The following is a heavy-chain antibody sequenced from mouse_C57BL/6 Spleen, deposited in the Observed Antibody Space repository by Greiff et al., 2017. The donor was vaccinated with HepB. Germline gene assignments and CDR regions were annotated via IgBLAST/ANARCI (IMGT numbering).Heavy chain of an antibody. V-gene: IGHV5-4*01. CDR2: ISDGGSYT. J-gene: IGHJ4*01. D-gene: IGHD1-1*01. CDR1: GFTFSSYA. CDR3: ARDGSSYHAMDY. Sequence: EVQRVESGGGLVKPGGSLKLSCAASGFTFSSYAMSWVRQTPEKRLEWVATISDGGSYTYYPDNVKGRFTISRDNAKNNLYLQMSHLKSEDTAMYYCARDGSSYHAMDYWGQGTSVTVSS.